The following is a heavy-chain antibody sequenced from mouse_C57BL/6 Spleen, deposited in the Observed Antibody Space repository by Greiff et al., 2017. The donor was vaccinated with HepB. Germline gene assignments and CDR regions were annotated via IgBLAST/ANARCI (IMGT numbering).Heavy chain of an antibody. Sequence: VQLQQSGAELAKPGASVKLSCKASGYTFTSYWMHWVKQRPGQGLEWIGYINPSSGYTKYNQKFKDKATLTADKYSSTAYMQLGSLTYEDSAVYDCARSYYGSSSHYYAMDYWGQGTSVTVSS. D-gene: IGHD1-1*01. J-gene: IGHJ4*01. CDR1: GYTFTSYW. V-gene: IGHV1-7*01. CDR2: INPSSGYT. CDR3: ARSYYGSSSHYYAMDY.